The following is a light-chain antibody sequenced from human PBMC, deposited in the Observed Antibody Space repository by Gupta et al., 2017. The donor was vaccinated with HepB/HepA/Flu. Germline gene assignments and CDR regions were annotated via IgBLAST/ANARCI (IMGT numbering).Light chain of an antibody. CDR2: DVS. J-gene: IGLJ3*02. CDR1: SSDVGGYNY. V-gene: IGLV2-11*01. CDR3: CSDAGSDTWV. Sequence: SALTQPRSVSGSPGQSVTISCTGTSSDVGGYNYVSWYQQHPGKAPNLMIYDVSKRPSGVPDRFSGSKSGNTASLTISGLQAEEEADYYCCSDAGSDTWVFGGGTKLTVL.